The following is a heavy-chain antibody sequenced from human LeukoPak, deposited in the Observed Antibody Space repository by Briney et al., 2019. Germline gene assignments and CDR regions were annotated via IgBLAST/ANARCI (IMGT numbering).Heavy chain of an antibody. D-gene: IGHD6-13*01. CDR3: AKEQHTIAAAGDFDY. CDR1: GFIFSNYA. J-gene: IGHJ4*02. Sequence: GGSLRLSCAASGFIFSNYALHWVRQAPGEGLEWVSAISGSGGSTYYADSVKGRFTISRDNSKNTLYLQMNSLRAEDTAVYYCAKEQHTIAAAGDFDYWGQGTLVTVSS. V-gene: IGHV3-23*01. CDR2: ISGSGGST.